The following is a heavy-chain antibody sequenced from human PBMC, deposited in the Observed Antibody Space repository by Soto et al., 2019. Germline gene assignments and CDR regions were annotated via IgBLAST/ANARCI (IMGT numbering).Heavy chain of an antibody. J-gene: IGHJ5*02. Sequence: SETLSLTCTVSGGSISSYYWSWIRQPPGKGLEWIGYIYYSGSTNYNPSLKSRVTISVDTSKNQSSLKLSSVTAADTAVSYCASHSVSYCRMHSWFDPSCPATLVTGS. CDR2: IYYSGST. CDR1: GGSISSYY. CDR3: ASHSVSYCRMHSWFDP. V-gene: IGHV4-59*08. D-gene: IGHD3-10*01.